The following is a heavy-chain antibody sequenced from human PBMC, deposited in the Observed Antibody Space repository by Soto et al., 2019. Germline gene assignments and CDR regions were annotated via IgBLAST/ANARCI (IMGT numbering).Heavy chain of an antibody. CDR3: AAGTTGATDYYCGMDV. D-gene: IGHD1-1*01. V-gene: IGHV1-69*12. Sequence: QVQLVQSGAEVKKPGSSVKVSCKASGGTFSSYAISWVRQAPGQGLEWMGGIIPIFGTANYAQKFQGRVTITADESTGTAYMELSSLRSEDTAVYDCAAGTTGATDYYCGMDVWGQGTTVTVSS. CDR1: GGTFSSYA. J-gene: IGHJ6*02. CDR2: IIPIFGTA.